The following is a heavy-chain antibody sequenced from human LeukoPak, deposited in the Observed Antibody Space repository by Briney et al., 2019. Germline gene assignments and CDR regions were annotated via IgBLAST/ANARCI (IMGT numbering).Heavy chain of an antibody. V-gene: IGHV3-21*01. Sequence: GGSLRLSCAASGFTFSSYSMNWVRQAPGKGLEWVSSISSSSSYIYYADSVKGRFTISRDNAKNSLYLQMNSLRAEDTAVYYCAGERYSSGWYGAKYYYYYYYMDVWGKGTTVTVSS. CDR3: AGERYSSGWYGAKYYYYYYYMDV. J-gene: IGHJ6*03. D-gene: IGHD6-19*01. CDR1: GFTFSSYS. CDR2: ISSSSSYI.